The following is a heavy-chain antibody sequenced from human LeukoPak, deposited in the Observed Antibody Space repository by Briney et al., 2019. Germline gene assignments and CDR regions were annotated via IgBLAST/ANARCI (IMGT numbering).Heavy chain of an antibody. D-gene: IGHD6-13*01. CDR1: GFTFSSYS. J-gene: IGHJ4*02. Sequence: GGSLRLSCAASGFTFSSYSMTWVRQAPGRGLEWVSYISGSSSTTYYIDSVKGRFTVSRDNAKNSLYLQMNSLRAEDTAVYYCAHASGIAAANWGQGTLVTVSS. V-gene: IGHV3-48*04. CDR2: ISGSSSTT. CDR3: AHASGIAAAN.